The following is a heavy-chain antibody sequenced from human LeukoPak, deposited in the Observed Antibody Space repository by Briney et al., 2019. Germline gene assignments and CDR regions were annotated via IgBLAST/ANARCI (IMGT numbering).Heavy chain of an antibody. V-gene: IGHV4-30-4*01. D-gene: IGHD4-11*01. CDR2: IYYSGST. J-gene: IGHJ3*02. Sequence: SETLSLTCTVSGGSISSGDYYWSWIRQPPGKGLEWIGYIYYSGSTYYNPSLKSRVTISVDTSKNQCSLKLSSVTAADTAVYYCAREATVTTPDAFDIWGQGTMATVSS. CDR3: AREATVTTPDAFDI. CDR1: GGSISSGDYY.